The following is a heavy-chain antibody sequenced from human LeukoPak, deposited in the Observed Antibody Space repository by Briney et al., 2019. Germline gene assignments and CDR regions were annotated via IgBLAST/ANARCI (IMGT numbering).Heavy chain of an antibody. J-gene: IGHJ6*02. D-gene: IGHD1-7*01. CDR3: ARAGITETSFRLYYYGMDV. V-gene: IGHV4-30-2*01. CDR2: IYHSGST. CDR1: GGSISSGGYS. Sequence: SQTLSLTCAASGGSISSGGYSWRWIRQPPGKGLEWIGYIYHSGSTYYNPSLKSRVTISVHRSKNQFSLKLSSVTAADTAVYYCARAGITETSFRLYYYGMDVWGQGTTVTVSS.